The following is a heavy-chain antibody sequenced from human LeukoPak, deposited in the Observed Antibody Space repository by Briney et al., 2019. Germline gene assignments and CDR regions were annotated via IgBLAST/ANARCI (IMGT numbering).Heavy chain of an antibody. Sequence: SETLSLTCTVSGGSISTYRWSWLRQPPGKGLEWIGYVYYSGSTNYNPSLNSRVTISVDTSKKQFSLKLSSVTAADTAVYYCARTKEMTTISDTFDIWGQGTMVTVSS. D-gene: IGHD5-24*01. CDR3: ARTKEMTTISDTFDI. J-gene: IGHJ3*02. CDR2: VYYSGST. V-gene: IGHV4-59*01. CDR1: GGSISTYR.